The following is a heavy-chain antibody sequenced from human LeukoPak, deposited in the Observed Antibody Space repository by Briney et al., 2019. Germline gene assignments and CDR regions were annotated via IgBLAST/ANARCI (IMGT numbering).Heavy chain of an antibody. CDR1: GGSFIGYY. V-gene: IGHV4-34*01. CDR2: INHSGST. J-gene: IGHJ5*02. D-gene: IGHD6-13*01. CDR3: ARDLRSSWGNNWFDP. Sequence: PSETLSLTCAVYGGSFIGYYWSWIRQPPGKGLEWIGEINHSGSTNYNPSLKSRVTISVDTSKNQFSLKLSSVTAADTAVYYCARDLRSSWGNNWFDPWGQGTLVTVSS.